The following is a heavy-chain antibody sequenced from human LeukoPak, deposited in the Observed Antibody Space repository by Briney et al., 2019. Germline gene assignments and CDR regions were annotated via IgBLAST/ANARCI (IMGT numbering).Heavy chain of an antibody. V-gene: IGHV4-59*01. J-gene: IGHJ4*02. CDR2: IYYSGST. Sequence: SETLSLTCTVSGGSISSYYWSWIRQPPGKGLEWIGYIYYSGSTNYNPSLKSRVTISVDTSKNQFSLKLSSVTAADTAVYYCARGEDGYGDFDYWGQGTLVTVSS. CDR3: ARGEDGYGDFDY. CDR1: GGSISSYY. D-gene: IGHD5-24*01.